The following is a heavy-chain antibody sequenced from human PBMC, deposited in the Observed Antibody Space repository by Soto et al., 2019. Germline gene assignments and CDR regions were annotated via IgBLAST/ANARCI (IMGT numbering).Heavy chain of an antibody. J-gene: IGHJ3*02. V-gene: IGHV3-30*18. Sequence: QTGGSLRLSCAASGFTFSSYGMHWVRQAPGKGLEWVAVISYDGSNKYYADSVKGRFTISRDNSKNTLYLQMDSLRAEDTAVYYCAKDPTMIVVADAFDIWGQGTMVTVSS. CDR2: ISYDGSNK. CDR1: GFTFSSYG. CDR3: AKDPTMIVVADAFDI. D-gene: IGHD3-22*01.